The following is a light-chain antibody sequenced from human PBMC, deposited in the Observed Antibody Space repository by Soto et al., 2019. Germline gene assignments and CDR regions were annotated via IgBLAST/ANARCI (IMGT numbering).Light chain of an antibody. CDR1: QSVSTN. CDR3: QQYNNWQYT. CDR2: DAS. V-gene: IGKV3-15*01. Sequence: EIVMTQSPATLSVSPGESATLSCRASQSVSTNLAWYQQKVGQAPTLLIYDASTMATHIPARFSGSGAGTEFTLTISSLQSEDFAVYFCQQYNNWQYTFGQGTKLEIK. J-gene: IGKJ2*01.